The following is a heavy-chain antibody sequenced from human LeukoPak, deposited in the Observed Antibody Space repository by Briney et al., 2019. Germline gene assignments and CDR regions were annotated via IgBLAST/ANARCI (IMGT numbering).Heavy chain of an antibody. D-gene: IGHD2-2*02. J-gene: IGHJ5*02. Sequence: GSSVKVSCKASGGTFSSYAISWVRQAPGQGLEWMGGIIPIFGTANYAQKFQGRVTITADESTSTAYMELSSLRSEDTAVYYCARALGYCSGTSCYRLWFDPWGQGTLVTVSS. CDR1: GGTFSSYA. V-gene: IGHV1-69*01. CDR2: IIPIFGTA. CDR3: ARALGYCSGTSCYRLWFDP.